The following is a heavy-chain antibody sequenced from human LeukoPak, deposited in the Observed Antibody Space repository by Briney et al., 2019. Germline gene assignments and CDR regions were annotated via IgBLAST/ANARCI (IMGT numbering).Heavy chain of an antibody. CDR3: ARDLGQFSVSGSYYDE. CDR1: GFTFSSYG. Sequence: GTSLRLSCATSGFTFSSYGFHWVRQAPGKGLEWVAVIWYDGSHQYYGDSVRGRFTISRDTSKNTVHLQMNSLRAEDTAVYYCARDLGQFSVSGSYYDEWGQGTQVTVYS. J-gene: IGHJ4*02. V-gene: IGHV3-33*01. D-gene: IGHD3-10*01. CDR2: IWYDGSHQ.